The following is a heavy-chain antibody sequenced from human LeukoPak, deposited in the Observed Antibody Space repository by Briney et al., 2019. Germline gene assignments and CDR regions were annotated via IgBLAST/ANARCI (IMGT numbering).Heavy chain of an antibody. J-gene: IGHJ4*02. CDR2: IGSSGGNI. CDR3: AKEDSSGTRFEY. CDR1: GFTFSSYA. Sequence: PGGSLRLSCAASGFTFSSYAMSWVRQAPGKGLEWVAGIGSSGGNIKYADSVKGRFTISRDNFRNILYLQMDNLRVEDTAVYHCAKEDSSGTRFEYWGRGSLVAVSS. D-gene: IGHD3-22*01. V-gene: IGHV3-23*01.